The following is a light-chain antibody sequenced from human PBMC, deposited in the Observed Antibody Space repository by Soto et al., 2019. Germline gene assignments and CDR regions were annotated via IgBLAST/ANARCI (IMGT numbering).Light chain of an antibody. CDR2: WAS. Sequence: DIVMTQSPDSLAVPLGETATINCKSSQSVLYSSNNKNYLAWYQQKPGQPPKLLIYWASTRESGVPDRFSGSGSGTDFTLTITSLQAEDVAVYYCQQYYSTALFAFGPGTKVDIK. J-gene: IGKJ3*01. CDR1: QSVLYSSNNKNY. CDR3: QQYYSTALFA. V-gene: IGKV4-1*01.